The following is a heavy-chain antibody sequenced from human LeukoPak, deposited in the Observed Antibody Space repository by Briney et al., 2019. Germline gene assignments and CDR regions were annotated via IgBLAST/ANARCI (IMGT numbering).Heavy chain of an antibody. V-gene: IGHV4-59*01. CDR1: GGSIRTYC. CDR2: IYYSGST. CDR3: ARGAVYYASGSPGWFDP. J-gene: IGHJ5*02. D-gene: IGHD3-10*01. Sequence: PSETLSLTCTVSGGSIRTYCWSWIRQPPGKGLEWIGYIYYSGSTNYNPSLRSRVTISVDTSKNHFSLKLNSVTAADTAVYYCARGAVYYASGSPGWFDPWGQGTLVTVSS.